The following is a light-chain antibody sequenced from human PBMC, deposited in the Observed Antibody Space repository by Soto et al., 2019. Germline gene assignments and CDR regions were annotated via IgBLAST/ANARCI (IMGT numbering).Light chain of an antibody. Sequence: EIVLTQSPATLSLSPGARAPLSCRASQSVTDNYLAWYQQKPGQAPRLVISGASSRTSGIPDRFSASGSGTDFTLTISSLEPEDFAVYYCQQYSRAPLTFGQGTKVDIK. CDR1: QSVTDNY. CDR2: GAS. J-gene: IGKJ1*01. CDR3: QQYSRAPLT. V-gene: IGKV3-20*01.